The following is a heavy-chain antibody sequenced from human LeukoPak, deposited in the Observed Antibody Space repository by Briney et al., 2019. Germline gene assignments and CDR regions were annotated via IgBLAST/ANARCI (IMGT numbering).Heavy chain of an antibody. D-gene: IGHD3/OR15-3a*01. J-gene: IGHJ1*01. CDR1: GFTFSDYY. V-gene: IGHV3-11*06. Sequence: GGSLRLSCVASGFTFSDYYMSWIRQTPEKGLEWLSYISSSSGYKNYADSLKGRFTISRDNAKNSVHLQMNSLSAEDTAVYYCARQGLYDSSDFWTFQHWGQGTLVTASS. CDR2: ISSSSGYK. CDR3: ARQGLYDSSDFWTFQH.